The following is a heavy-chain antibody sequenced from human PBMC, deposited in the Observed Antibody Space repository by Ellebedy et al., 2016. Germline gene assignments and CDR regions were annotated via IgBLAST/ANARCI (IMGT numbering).Heavy chain of an antibody. Sequence: SETLSLTCTVSGGSISSGGYYWGWIRQPPGKGLEWIGNIYYSGSTNYNPSLKSRVTISIDTSRNQFSLKLSSVTAADTAVYYCARVHITMVRGDFPLPLLDPWGQGTLVTVSS. J-gene: IGHJ5*02. V-gene: IGHV4-61*08. CDR2: IYYSGST. CDR1: GGSISSGGYY. D-gene: IGHD3-10*01. CDR3: ARVHITMVRGDFPLPLLDP.